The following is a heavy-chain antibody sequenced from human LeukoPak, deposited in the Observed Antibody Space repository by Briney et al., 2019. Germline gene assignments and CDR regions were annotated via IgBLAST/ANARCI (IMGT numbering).Heavy chain of an antibody. J-gene: IGHJ4*02. CDR3: ARDYYDSSGYSRIFDY. Sequence: GGSLRLSCAASGFTFSSYSMNWVRQAPGKGLEWVSSISSSSSCIYYADSVKGRFTISRDNAKNSLYLQMNSLRAEDTAVYYCARDYYDSSGYSRIFDYWGQGTLVTVSS. CDR1: GFTFSSYS. D-gene: IGHD3-22*01. V-gene: IGHV3-21*01. CDR2: ISSSSSCI.